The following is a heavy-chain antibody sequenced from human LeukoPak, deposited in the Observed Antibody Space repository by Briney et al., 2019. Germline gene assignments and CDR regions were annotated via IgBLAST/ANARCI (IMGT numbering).Heavy chain of an antibody. Sequence: GGSLRLSCAASGFTFSSYGMHWVRQAPGKGLEWVAVIWYDGSNKYYADSVKGRFTISRDNSKSTLYLQMNSLRAEDTAVYYCARDPIVAGYYYGMDVWGQGTTVTVSS. CDR2: IWYDGSNK. J-gene: IGHJ6*02. V-gene: IGHV3-33*01. CDR3: ARDPIVAGYYYGMDV. CDR1: GFTFSSYG. D-gene: IGHD2-15*01.